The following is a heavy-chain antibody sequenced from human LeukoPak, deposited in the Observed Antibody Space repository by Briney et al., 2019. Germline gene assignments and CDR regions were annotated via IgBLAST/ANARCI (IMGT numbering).Heavy chain of an antibody. V-gene: IGHV3-23*01. CDR1: GFIFSSEA. Sequence: GGSLRLSCAASGFIFSSEAMSWVRQAPGKGLEWVSAISGSGNSIYYADSVRGRFTISRDNSKNTLYLQMNSLRAEDTAVYYCAKMLTEYEVLTGYRALCDYWGQGTLVTVSS. CDR2: ISGSGNSI. J-gene: IGHJ4*02. D-gene: IGHD3-9*01. CDR3: AKMLTEYEVLTGYRALCDY.